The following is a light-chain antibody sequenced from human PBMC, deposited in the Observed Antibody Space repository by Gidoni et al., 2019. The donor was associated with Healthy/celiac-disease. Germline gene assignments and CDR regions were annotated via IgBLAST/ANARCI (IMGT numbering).Light chain of an antibody. CDR2: KDT. Sequence: SYELTQPPSVSVSPGQTARITCSGDALPKQYAYWYQQTPGQAPVLVIYKDTERPSGIPERFSGSSSGTTVTLTISGVQAEDEADYYCQSADSSGIYVEFGGGTKLTVL. CDR1: ALPKQY. J-gene: IGLJ2*01. CDR3: QSADSSGIYVE. V-gene: IGLV3-25*03.